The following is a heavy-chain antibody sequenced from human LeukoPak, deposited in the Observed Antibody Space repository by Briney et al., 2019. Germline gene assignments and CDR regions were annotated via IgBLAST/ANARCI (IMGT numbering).Heavy chain of an antibody. J-gene: IGHJ4*02. V-gene: IGHV4-34*01. CDR2: INHSGST. CDR3: AGGRWLPLTLFDY. Sequence: PSETLSLTCAVYGGSFSGYYWSWIRQPPGKGLEWIGEINHSGSTNYNPSLKSRVTISVDTSKNQFSLKLSSVTAADTAVYYCAGGRWLPLTLFDYWGQGTLVTVSS. CDR1: GGSFSGYY. D-gene: IGHD5-24*01.